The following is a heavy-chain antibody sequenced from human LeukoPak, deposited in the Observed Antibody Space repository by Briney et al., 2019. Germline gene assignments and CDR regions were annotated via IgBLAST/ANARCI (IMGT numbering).Heavy chain of an antibody. D-gene: IGHD3-10*01. Sequence: GESLQISCKGSGYSFTSYWIGWVRQMPGKGLEWMGIIYPGDSDTRYSPSFQGQVTISADKSISTAYLQWSSLKASDTAMYYCARLVTMVRGVAKYYMDVWGKGTTVTISS. V-gene: IGHV5-51*01. CDR1: GYSFTSYW. J-gene: IGHJ6*03. CDR2: IYPGDSDT. CDR3: ARLVTMVRGVAKYYMDV.